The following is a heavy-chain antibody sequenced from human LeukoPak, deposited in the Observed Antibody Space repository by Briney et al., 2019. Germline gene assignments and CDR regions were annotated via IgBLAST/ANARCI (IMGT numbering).Heavy chain of an antibody. V-gene: IGHV3-11*06. CDR2: ISSSSNHK. Sequence: GGSLRLSCAASGFTFSDYYMSWIRQAPGKGLEWISYISSSSNHKNYADSVQGRFTISRDNAKSSLYLQMNGLRAVDTAVYYCARHGLYDSTDYWTFQHWGQGTLVTVSS. J-gene: IGHJ1*01. CDR3: ARHGLYDSTDYWTFQH. D-gene: IGHD3-22*01. CDR1: GFTFSDYY.